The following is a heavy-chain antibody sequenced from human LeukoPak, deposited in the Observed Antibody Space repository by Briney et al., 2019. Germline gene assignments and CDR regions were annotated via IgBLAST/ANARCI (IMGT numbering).Heavy chain of an antibody. CDR2: IYYSGST. CDR3: ARCGGSQSSYGMDV. D-gene: IGHD1-26*01. J-gene: IGHJ6*02. V-gene: IGHV4-31*03. CDR1: GGSISSGVYY. Sequence: SQTLSLTCSVSGGSISSGVYYWSWIRQHPGKGLEWIGYIYYSGSTYYNPSLKSRVTISVDTSKNQFSLNLSSVTAADTAVYHCARCGGSQSSYGMDVWGQGTTVTVSS.